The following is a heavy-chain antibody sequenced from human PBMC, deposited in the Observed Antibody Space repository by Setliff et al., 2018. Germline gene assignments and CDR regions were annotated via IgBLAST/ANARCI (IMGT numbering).Heavy chain of an antibody. CDR2: ISSSSSTI. CDR3: AKVGIFGGGYFDF. J-gene: IGHJ4*02. D-gene: IGHD3-3*01. Sequence: GGSLRLSCAASGFTFSSYSMNWVRQAPGKGLEWVSYISSSSSTIYYADSVKGRFTISRDNAKNTVYLQMNSLRAEDTAVYYCAKVGIFGGGYFDFWGQGTLVTVSS. CDR1: GFTFSSYS. V-gene: IGHV3-48*01.